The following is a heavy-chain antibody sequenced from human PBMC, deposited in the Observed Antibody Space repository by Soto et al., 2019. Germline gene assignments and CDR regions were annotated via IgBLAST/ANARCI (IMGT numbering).Heavy chain of an antibody. D-gene: IGHD4-17*01. V-gene: IGHV3-23*01. J-gene: IGHJ4*02. CDR1: GFTFSSYA. CDR2: ISGSGGST. CDR3: AKVVDYGDYLYYFDY. Sequence: GGSLRLSCAASGFTFSSYAMSWVRQAPGKGLEWVSAISGSGGSTYYADSVKGRFTISRDNSKNTLYLQMNSLRAEDTAVYYCAKVVDYGDYLYYFDYWGQGTLVTVSS.